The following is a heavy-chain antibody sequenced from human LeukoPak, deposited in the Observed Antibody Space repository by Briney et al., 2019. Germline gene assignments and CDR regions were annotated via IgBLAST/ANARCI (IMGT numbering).Heavy chain of an antibody. CDR1: GYTLTELS. CDR3: ATSASSGYSNDAFDI. J-gene: IGHJ3*02. Sequence: GASVKVSCKVSGYTLTELSMHWVRQAPGKGLEWMGGFDPEDGETIYAQKFQGRVTMTEDTSTDTAYMELSSLRSEDTAVYYCATSASSGYSNDAFDIWAKGQWSPSLQ. D-gene: IGHD3-22*01. CDR2: FDPEDGET. V-gene: IGHV1-24*01.